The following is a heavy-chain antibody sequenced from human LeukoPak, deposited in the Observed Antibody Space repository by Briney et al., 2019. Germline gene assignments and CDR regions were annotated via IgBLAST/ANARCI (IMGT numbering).Heavy chain of an antibody. Sequence: GRSLRLSCAASGFTFSSYGMHLVRQAPGKGLEWVAVISYDGSNKYYADSVKGRFTISRDNSKNTLYLQMNSLRAEDTAVYYCAKEGYYGSGSEYYYYYGMDVWGKGTTVTVSS. CDR1: GFTFSSYG. V-gene: IGHV3-30*18. CDR3: AKEGYYGSGSEYYYYYGMDV. D-gene: IGHD3-10*01. CDR2: ISYDGSNK. J-gene: IGHJ6*04.